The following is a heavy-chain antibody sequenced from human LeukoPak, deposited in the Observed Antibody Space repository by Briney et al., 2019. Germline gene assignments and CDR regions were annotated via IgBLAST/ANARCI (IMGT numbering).Heavy chain of an antibody. CDR3: ARGGMYEFPSVDFWSGPYYYYYYMDV. Sequence: ASVKVSCKASGGTFSSYAISWVRQAPGQGLEWMGGIIPIFGTANYAQKFQGRVTITTDESTSTAYMELSSLRSEDTAVYYCARGGMYEFPSVDFWSGPYYYYYYMDVWGKGTTVTVSS. V-gene: IGHV1-69*05. CDR2: IIPIFGTA. CDR1: GGTFSSYA. D-gene: IGHD3-3*01. J-gene: IGHJ6*03.